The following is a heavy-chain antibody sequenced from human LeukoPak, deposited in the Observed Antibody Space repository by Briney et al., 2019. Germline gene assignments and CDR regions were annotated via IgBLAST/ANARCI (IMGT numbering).Heavy chain of an antibody. V-gene: IGHV3-23*01. CDR1: GFTFNSYA. CDR3: AKDGFYCSSTSCYGDY. CDR2: ISGSGGST. J-gene: IGHJ4*02. Sequence: GGSLGLSCAASGFTFNSYAMSWVRQAPGKGLEWVSAISGSGGSTYYADSVKGRFTISRDNSKNTLYLQMNSLRAEDTAVYYCAKDGFYCSSTSCYGDYWGQGTLVTVSS. D-gene: IGHD2-2*01.